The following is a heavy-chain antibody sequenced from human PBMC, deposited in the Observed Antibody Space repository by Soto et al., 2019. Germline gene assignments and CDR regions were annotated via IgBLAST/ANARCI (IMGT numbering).Heavy chain of an antibody. Sequence: SVKVSCKASGGTFSSYAISWVRQAPGQGLEWMGGIIPIFGTANYAQKFQDRVTITADESTSTAYMELSSLRSEDTAVYYCARRNLHPYSSSSHPPYGMDVWGQGTTVTVSS. CDR3: ARRNLHPYSSSSHPPYGMDV. CDR1: GGTFSSYA. V-gene: IGHV1-69*13. CDR2: IIPIFGTA. D-gene: IGHD6-6*01. J-gene: IGHJ6*02.